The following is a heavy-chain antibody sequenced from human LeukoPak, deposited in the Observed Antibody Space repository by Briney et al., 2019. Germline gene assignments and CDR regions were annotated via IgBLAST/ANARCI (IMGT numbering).Heavy chain of an antibody. CDR3: ARFRGTAMAFDY. D-gene: IGHD5-18*01. Sequence: PGGSLRLSCAASGFTFSSYAMSWVRQAPGKGLEWVANIKQDGSEKYYVDSVKGRFTISRDNAKNSLYLQMNSLRAEDTAVYYCARFRGTAMAFDYWGQGTLVTVSS. V-gene: IGHV3-7*01. CDR1: GFTFSSYA. J-gene: IGHJ4*02. CDR2: IKQDGSEK.